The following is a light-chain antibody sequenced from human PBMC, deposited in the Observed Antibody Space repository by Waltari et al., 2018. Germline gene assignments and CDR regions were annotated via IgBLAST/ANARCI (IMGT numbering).Light chain of an antibody. CDR1: RSHVGDFTS. CDR3: SSFTTSSTLL. Sequence: QSALTQPASVSASPGESITISCTATRSHVGDFTSLSWYQQHPGKAPKFMIYDVSNRPSGVSHRFSGSKSGNTASLTISGLQAEDEAVYYCSSFTTSSTLLFGGGTKLTVL. CDR2: DVS. V-gene: IGLV2-14*03. J-gene: IGLJ2*01.